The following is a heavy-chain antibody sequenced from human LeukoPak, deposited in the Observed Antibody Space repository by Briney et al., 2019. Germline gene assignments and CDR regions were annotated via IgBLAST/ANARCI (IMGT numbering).Heavy chain of an antibody. CDR3: ARSTYCSGGSCSHNWFDP. D-gene: IGHD2-15*01. CDR2: IYHSGST. Sequence: PSETLSLTCTVSGYSISSGYYWGWIRQPPGKGLEWIGSIYHSGSTYYNPSLKSRVTISVDTSKSQFSLKLSSVTAADTAVYYCARSTYCSGGSCSHNWFDPWGQGTLVTVSS. J-gene: IGHJ5*02. V-gene: IGHV4-38-2*02. CDR1: GYSISSGYY.